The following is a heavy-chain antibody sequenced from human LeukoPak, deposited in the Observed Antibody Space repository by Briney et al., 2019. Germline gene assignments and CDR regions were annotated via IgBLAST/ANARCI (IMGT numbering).Heavy chain of an antibody. J-gene: IGHJ4*02. V-gene: IGHV4-59*08. Sequence: SETLSLTCSVSGASITTYYWSWIRQPPGRGLEWIAYIHYSGSTSYNPSLKSRLTISLDTSENQFSLKLSSVTAADTAVYHCARLDGNWNYFDYWGQGTLVTVSS. CDR3: ARLDGNWNYFDY. CDR1: GASITTYY. D-gene: IGHD1-20*01. CDR2: IHYSGST.